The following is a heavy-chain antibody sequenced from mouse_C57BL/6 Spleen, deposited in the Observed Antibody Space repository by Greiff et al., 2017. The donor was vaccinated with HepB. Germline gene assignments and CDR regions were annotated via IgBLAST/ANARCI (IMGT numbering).Heavy chain of an antibody. J-gene: IGHJ2*01. CDR3: ARGGTTVVDYFDY. CDR2: ISYSGST. V-gene: IGHV3-1*01. CDR1: GYSITSGYD. Sequence: VQLQQSGPGMVKPSQSLSLTCTVTGYSITSGYDWHWIRHFPGNKLEWMGYISYSGSTNYNPSLKSRISITHDTSKNHFFLKLNSVTTEDTATYYCARGGTTVVDYFDYWGQGTTLTVSS. D-gene: IGHD1-1*01.